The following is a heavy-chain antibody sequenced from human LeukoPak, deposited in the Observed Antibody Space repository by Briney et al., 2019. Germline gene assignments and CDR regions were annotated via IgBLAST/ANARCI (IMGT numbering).Heavy chain of an antibody. Sequence: ASVKVSCKASGYTFTSYYMHWVRQAPGQGLEWMGIINPSGGSTSYAQKSQGRVTMTRDTSTSTVYMELSSLRSEDTAVYYCARRGGYYDSSGPLVGAFDIWGQGTMVTVSS. CDR3: ARRGGYYDSSGPLVGAFDI. CDR2: INPSGGST. V-gene: IGHV1-46*01. J-gene: IGHJ3*02. D-gene: IGHD3-22*01. CDR1: GYTFTSYY.